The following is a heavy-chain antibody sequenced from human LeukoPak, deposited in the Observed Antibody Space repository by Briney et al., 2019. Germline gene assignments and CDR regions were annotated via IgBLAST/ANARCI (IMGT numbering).Heavy chain of an antibody. CDR1: GGTFISYA. Sequence: GASVKVSCKASGGTFISYAVSWVRQAPGQGLEWMGGIVPIFGTANYAQKFQGRVTITADESTSTAYMELSSLRSEDTAVYYCARGALQLWSRWGFDYWGQGTLVTVSS. CDR3: ARGALQLWSRWGFDY. CDR2: IVPIFGTA. D-gene: IGHD5-18*01. J-gene: IGHJ4*02. V-gene: IGHV1-69*13.